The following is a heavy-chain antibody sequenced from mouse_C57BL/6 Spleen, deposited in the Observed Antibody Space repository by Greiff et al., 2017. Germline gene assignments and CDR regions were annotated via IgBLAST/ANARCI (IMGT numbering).Heavy chain of an antibody. CDR1: GFTFSDYG. V-gene: IGHV5-17*01. CDR2: ISSGSSTI. D-gene: IGHD1-3*01. Sequence: EVKLMESGGGLVKPGGSLKLSCAASGFTFSDYGMHWVRQAPEKGLEWVAYISSGSSTIYYADTVKGRFTISRDNAKNTLFLQMTSLRSEDTAMYYCARSGGGYYLDDWGQGTTLTVSS. J-gene: IGHJ2*01. CDR3: ARSGGGYYLDD.